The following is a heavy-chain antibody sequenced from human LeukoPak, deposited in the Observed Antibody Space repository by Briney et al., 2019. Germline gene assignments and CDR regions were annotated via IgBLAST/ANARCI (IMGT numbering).Heavy chain of an antibody. J-gene: IGHJ4*02. Sequence: SETLSLTCTVSGGSISSSYWSWIRQSPGKGLEWIGYISYGGSTNYNPSLKSRLTISVDTSKNQFSLRLSSVTAADTAVYYCARGGGGIDYWGQGTLVTVSS. V-gene: IGHV4-59*01. CDR2: ISYGGST. D-gene: IGHD2-15*01. CDR3: ARGGGGIDY. CDR1: GGSISSSY.